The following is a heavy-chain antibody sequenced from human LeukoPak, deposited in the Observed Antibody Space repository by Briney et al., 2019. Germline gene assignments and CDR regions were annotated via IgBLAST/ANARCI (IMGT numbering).Heavy chain of an antibody. D-gene: IGHD5-12*01. CDR2: IYYSGST. CDR3: ARDRSGYGFDY. V-gene: IGHV4-59*01. CDR1: GFTFSSYA. Sequence: PGGSLRLSCAASGFTFSSYAMSWIRQPPGKGLEWIGYIYYSGSTNYNPSLKSRVTISVDTSKNQFSLKLSSVTAADTAVYYCARDRSGYGFDYWGQGTLVTVSS. J-gene: IGHJ4*02.